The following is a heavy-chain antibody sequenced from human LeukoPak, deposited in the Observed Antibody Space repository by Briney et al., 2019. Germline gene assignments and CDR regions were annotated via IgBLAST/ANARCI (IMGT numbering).Heavy chain of an antibody. CDR2: INPNSGGT. D-gene: IGHD5-24*01. CDR3: ASTLKMATTFDY. J-gene: IGHJ4*02. V-gene: IGHV1-2*06. Sequence: GASVKVSCKASGYTFTGYYMHWVRQAPGQGLEWMGRINPNSGGTNYAQKFQGRVTMTRDTSISTAYKELSRLRSEDTAVYYCASTLKMATTFDYWGQGTLVTVSS. CDR1: GYTFTGYY.